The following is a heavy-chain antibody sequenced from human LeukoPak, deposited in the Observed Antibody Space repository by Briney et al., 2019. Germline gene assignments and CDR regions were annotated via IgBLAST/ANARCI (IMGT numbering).Heavy chain of an antibody. Sequence: GGSLRLSCAASGFTVSSNYMSWVRQAPGKGLEWVSVIYSGGSTYYADPVKGRFTISRDNSKNTLYLQMNSLRAEDTAVYYCARDGIISPFDYWGQGTLVTVSS. CDR3: ARDGIISPFDY. CDR1: GFTVSSNY. D-gene: IGHD3-10*01. CDR2: IYSGGST. V-gene: IGHV3-66*02. J-gene: IGHJ4*02.